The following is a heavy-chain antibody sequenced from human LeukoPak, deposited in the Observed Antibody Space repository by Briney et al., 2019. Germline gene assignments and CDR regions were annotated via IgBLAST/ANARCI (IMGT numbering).Heavy chain of an antibody. CDR1: GGTISNTNW. CDR2: IYHSGST. D-gene: IGHD2-15*01. V-gene: IGHV4-4*02. J-gene: IGHJ4*02. Sequence: PSGTLSLTCAVSGGTISNTNWWSWVRQPPGKGLEWIGEIYHSGSTNYNPSLKSRVTISVDKSKNQFSLKLSSVAAADTAVYYCARGGALDLTVVVVAANEFDYWGQGTLVTVSS. CDR3: ARGGALDLTVVVVAANEFDY.